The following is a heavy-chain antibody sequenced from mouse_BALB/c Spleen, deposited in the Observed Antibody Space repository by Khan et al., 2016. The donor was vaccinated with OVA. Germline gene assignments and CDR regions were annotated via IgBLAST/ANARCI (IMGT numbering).Heavy chain of an antibody. Sequence: QVQLQQSGPELVQPGASVRLSCKASGSTFTNFYIHWVKQRPGQGPEWIGWIYPGNVNTKYNENFKGKATLTEAKSSSTAYMLLSSLTSEASAVYFCARGSYSGTYAMDYWGQGTSVIVSS. CDR1: GSTFTNFY. D-gene: IGHD1-1*01. V-gene: IGHV1S56*01. J-gene: IGHJ4*01. CDR2: IYPGNVNT. CDR3: ARGSYSGTYAMDY.